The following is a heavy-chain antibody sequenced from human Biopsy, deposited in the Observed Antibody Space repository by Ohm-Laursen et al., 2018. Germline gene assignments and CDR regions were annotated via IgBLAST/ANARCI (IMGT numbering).Heavy chain of an antibody. V-gene: IGHV1-2*02. D-gene: IGHD3-3*01. Sequence: ASVKVSCKASGYTFTDYFLHWVLQAPGQGPEWMGWISPSSGGTNYAQKFQGRVTMIRDTSATTGYMELSSLRSEDTAVYYCARAERFLECFDIWGQGTMVTVSS. J-gene: IGHJ3*02. CDR2: ISPSSGGT. CDR3: ARAERFLECFDI. CDR1: GYTFTDYF.